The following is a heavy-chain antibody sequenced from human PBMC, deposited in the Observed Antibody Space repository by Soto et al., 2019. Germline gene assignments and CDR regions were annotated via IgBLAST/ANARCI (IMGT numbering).Heavy chain of an antibody. Sequence: EVQLVESGGGLIQPGGSLRLSCTASGFTVSSNYMSWVRQAPGKGLEWVSVIYSGGSTYYADSVKGRFTISRDSSKNTLYLQMNSLRAEDTAVYYCARFSGYPNYYFDYWGREPWSPSPQ. J-gene: IGHJ4*02. D-gene: IGHD5-18*01. CDR1: GFTVSSNY. CDR2: IYSGGST. CDR3: ARFSGYPNYYFDY. V-gene: IGHV3-53*01.